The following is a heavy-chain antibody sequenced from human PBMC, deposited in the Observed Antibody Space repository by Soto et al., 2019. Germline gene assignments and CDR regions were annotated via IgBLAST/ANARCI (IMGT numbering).Heavy chain of an antibody. J-gene: IGHJ4*02. CDR1: GFTFSTYA. V-gene: IGHV3-23*01. D-gene: IGHD6-19*01. CDR3: AKSKFSGGWYFPNDF. Sequence: GGSLRLSCAASGFTFSTYAMTWVRQAPGKGLEWVSSISSTGGSTFHADSVKGRFTISRDNSKNTLYLQMNSLRAEDTAIYYCAKSKFSGGWYFPNDFWGQGMLVTVSS. CDR2: ISSTGGST.